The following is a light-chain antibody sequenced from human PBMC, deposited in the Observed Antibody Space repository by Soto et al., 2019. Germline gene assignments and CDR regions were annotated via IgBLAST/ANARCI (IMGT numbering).Light chain of an antibody. CDR3: CSCVSGSPFDVL. CDR2: EVN. J-gene: IGLJ3*02. Sequence: QSVLTQPASLSGSPGQSITISCTGTSSDIGAYDYVSWFQQHPGKAPKLMISEVNNRPSGVSDRFSGSKSGNTASLTISGLQAEDEADYYCCSCVSGSPFDVLFGGGTKLTVL. CDR1: SSDIGAYDY. V-gene: IGLV2-14*01.